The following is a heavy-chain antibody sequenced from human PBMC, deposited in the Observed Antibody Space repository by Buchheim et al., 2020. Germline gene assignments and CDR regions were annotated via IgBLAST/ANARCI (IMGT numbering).Heavy chain of an antibody. CDR1: GFTFSSYS. CDR3: ARDGGYGDYDYYYYGMDV. J-gene: IGHJ6*02. V-gene: IGHV3-48*01. D-gene: IGHD4-17*01. CDR2: ISSSSSTI. Sequence: EVRLVESGGGLVQPGGSLRLSCAASGFTFSSYSMNWVRQAPGKGLEWVSYISSSSSTIYYADSVKGRFTISRDNAKNSLYLQMNSLRAEDTAVYYCARDGGYGDYDYYYYGMDVWGQGTT.